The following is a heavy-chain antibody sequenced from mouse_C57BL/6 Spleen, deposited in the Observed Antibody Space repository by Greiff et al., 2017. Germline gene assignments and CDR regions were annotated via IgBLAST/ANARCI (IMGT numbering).Heavy chain of an antibody. CDR1: GFTFSSYA. Sequence: EVKVVESGEGLVKPGGSLKLSCAASGFTFSSYAMSWVRQTPEKRLEWVAYISRGGDYIYYADTVKGRFTISRDNTRNTLYLKMSSLKSEDTAMYYCTRENWGYYAMDYWGQGTSVTVSS. V-gene: IGHV5-9-1*02. J-gene: IGHJ4*01. D-gene: IGHD4-1*01. CDR2: ISRGGDYI. CDR3: TRENWGYYAMDY.